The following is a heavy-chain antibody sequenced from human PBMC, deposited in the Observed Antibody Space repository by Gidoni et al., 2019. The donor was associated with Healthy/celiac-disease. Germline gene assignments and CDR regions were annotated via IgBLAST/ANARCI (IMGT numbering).Heavy chain of an antibody. CDR3: ARDGYSSGWYPDYYYYYGMDV. D-gene: IGHD6-19*01. V-gene: IGHV3-33*01. Sequence: QVQLVESGGGVVQPGRSLRLSCAASGFTFSSYGMHWVRQAPGKGLEWVAVILYDGSNKYYADSLKGRFTISRDNSKNTLYLQMNSLRAEDTAVYYCARDGYSSGWYPDYYYYYGMDVWGQGTTVTVSS. CDR1: GFTFSSYG. J-gene: IGHJ6*02. CDR2: ILYDGSNK.